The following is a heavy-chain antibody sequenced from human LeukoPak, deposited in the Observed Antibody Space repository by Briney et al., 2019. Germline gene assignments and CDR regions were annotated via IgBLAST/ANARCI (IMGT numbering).Heavy chain of an antibody. CDR1: AFTFSGSA. Sequence: GGSLRLSCAASAFTFSGSAMDWVRQASGKGLEWVGRIRSKGNNYATAYAASVKGRFTISRDDSKNTAYLQMNSLKTEDPAVYYCTRLYDSGFDYWGQGTLVTVSS. D-gene: IGHD3-16*01. CDR3: TRLYDSGFDY. J-gene: IGHJ4*02. CDR2: IRSKGNNYAT. V-gene: IGHV3-73*01.